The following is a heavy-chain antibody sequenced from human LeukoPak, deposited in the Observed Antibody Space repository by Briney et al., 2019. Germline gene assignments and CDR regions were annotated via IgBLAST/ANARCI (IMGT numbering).Heavy chain of an antibody. CDR1: GFTFSSYW. Sequence: GGSLRLSCAASGFTFSSYWMQWVRQAPGKGLVWVSRINSDGSSTSYADSVKGRFTISRDNAKNTLYLQMNSLRAEDTAVYYCARDLSPYYYDSSGYGMDVWGQGTTVTVSS. CDR3: ARDLSPYYYDSSGYGMDV. D-gene: IGHD3-22*01. J-gene: IGHJ6*02. V-gene: IGHV3-74*01. CDR2: INSDGSST.